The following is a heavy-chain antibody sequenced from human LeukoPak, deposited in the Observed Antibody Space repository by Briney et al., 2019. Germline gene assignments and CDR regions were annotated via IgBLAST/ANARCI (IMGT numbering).Heavy chain of an antibody. CDR1: GGTFSSYA. D-gene: IGHD3-10*01. CDR3: ATLLSALETKP. V-gene: IGHV1-2*02. J-gene: IGHJ5*02. Sequence: ASVKVSCKASGGTFSSYAISWVRQAPGQGLEWMGWINPHSGGTNYAQKFQGRVTMTRDTSISTAYMELSRLRSDDTAVYYCATLLSALETKPWGQGTQVTVSS. CDR2: INPHSGGT.